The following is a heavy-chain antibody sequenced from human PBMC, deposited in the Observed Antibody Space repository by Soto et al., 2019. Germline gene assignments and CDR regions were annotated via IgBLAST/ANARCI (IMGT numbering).Heavy chain of an antibody. CDR3: AGGRGDTLFGAFDI. J-gene: IGHJ3*02. Sequence: PSETLSLTCTVSGGSISSGDYYWSWIRQHPGKGLEWIGYIYYSGSTYYNPSLKSRVTISVDTSKNQFSLKLSSVTAADTAVYYCAGGRGDTLFGAFDIWGQGTMVTVSS. CDR2: IYYSGST. CDR1: GGSISSGDYY. V-gene: IGHV4-31*03. D-gene: IGHD2-21*01.